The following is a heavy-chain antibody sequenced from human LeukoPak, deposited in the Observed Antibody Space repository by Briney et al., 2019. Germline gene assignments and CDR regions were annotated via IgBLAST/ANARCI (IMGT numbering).Heavy chain of an antibody. D-gene: IGHD1-26*01. CDR2: INPNSGGT. CDR1: GYTFTGYY. J-gene: IGHJ3*02. CDR3: ARGDVVGTTAFFPFDI. Sequence: GASVKVSCKASGYTFTGYYIHWVRQAPGQGLEWMGWINPNSGGTNYAQKFQGRVTMTRDTSISTTHMELNRLRSDDTAVYYCARGDVVGTTAFFPFDIRGQGTMVTVSS. V-gene: IGHV1-2*02.